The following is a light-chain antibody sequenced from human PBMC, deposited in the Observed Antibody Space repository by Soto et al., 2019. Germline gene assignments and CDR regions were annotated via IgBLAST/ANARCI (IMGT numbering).Light chain of an antibody. V-gene: IGKV1-12*01. Sequence: DIPLTQSPSSVSASVGDRVTITCRASQAIGTWLAWYQQKPGKAPKLLIYVASNLQSGVPSRFSGAGSGTDFNRTITSLQPEDFANYHCQQADSFPFTFGPGNKVDFK. CDR1: QAIGTW. J-gene: IGKJ3*01. CDR3: QQADSFPFT. CDR2: VAS.